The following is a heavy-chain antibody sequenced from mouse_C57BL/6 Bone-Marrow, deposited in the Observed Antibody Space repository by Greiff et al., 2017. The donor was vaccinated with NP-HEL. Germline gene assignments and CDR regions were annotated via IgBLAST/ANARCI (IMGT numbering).Heavy chain of an antibody. D-gene: IGHD2-5*01. V-gene: IGHV2-9-1*01. CDR1: GFSLTSYA. Sequence: VKLVESGPGLVAPSQSLSITCTVSGFSLTSYAISWVRQPPGKGLEWLGVIWTGGGTNYNSALKSRLSISKDNSKSQVFLKMNSLQTDDTARYYCARNYYSNYSYAMDYWGQGTSVTVSS. CDR3: ARNYYSNYSYAMDY. J-gene: IGHJ4*01. CDR2: IWTGGGT.